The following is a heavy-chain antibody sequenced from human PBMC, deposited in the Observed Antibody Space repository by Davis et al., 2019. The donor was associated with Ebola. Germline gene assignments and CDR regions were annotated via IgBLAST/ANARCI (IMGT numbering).Heavy chain of an antibody. CDR2: IYYSGIT. Sequence: SETLSLTCTVSGGSTISSSSYWGWIRQPPRKGLEWIGSIYYSGITYYNPSLKSRVTISVDTSKNQFSLKLRSVTAADTAVYYCARSGYTSVNWYFDLWGRGTLVTVSS. CDR3: ARSGYTSVNWYFDL. J-gene: IGHJ2*01. CDR1: GGSTISSSSY. D-gene: IGHD6-25*01. V-gene: IGHV4-39*01.